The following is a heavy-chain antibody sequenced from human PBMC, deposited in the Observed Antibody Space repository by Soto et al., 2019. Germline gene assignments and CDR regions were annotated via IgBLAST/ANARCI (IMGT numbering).Heavy chain of an antibody. D-gene: IGHD1-1*01. Sequence: ASVKVSCKVSGYTLTELSMHWVRQAPGKGFEWMGGFDPEDGETIYAQKFQGRVTMTEDTSTDTAYMELSSLRSEDTAVYYCATARVQLERPFSVWFDPWGQGTLVTVSS. CDR1: GYTLTELS. V-gene: IGHV1-24*01. J-gene: IGHJ5*02. CDR3: ATARVQLERPFSVWFDP. CDR2: FDPEDGET.